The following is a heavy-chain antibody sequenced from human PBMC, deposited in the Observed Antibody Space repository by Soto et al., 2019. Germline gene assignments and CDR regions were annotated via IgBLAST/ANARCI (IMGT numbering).Heavy chain of an antibody. D-gene: IGHD4-4*01. CDR2: INPNSGGT. CDR1: GYTFTDYY. Sequence: ASVKVSCKASGYTFTDYYIHWVRQAPVQVLQWMVSINPNSGGTNFAQKFQGRVTMTRDSSISTAYMELSRLKSDDTAIYYCARSHPGDSKTNRFAAWGQGTLVTVAS. CDR3: ARSHPGDSKTNRFAA. J-gene: IGHJ5*02. V-gene: IGHV1-2*02.